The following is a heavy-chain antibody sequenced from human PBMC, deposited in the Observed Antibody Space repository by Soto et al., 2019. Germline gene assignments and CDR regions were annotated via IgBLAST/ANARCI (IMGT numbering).Heavy chain of an antibody. CDR3: ARDLGYVILTGYYDFDY. Sequence: GASVKVSCKASGYTFTSYGISWVRQAPGQGLEWMGWISAYNGNTNYAQKLQGRVTMTTDTSTSTAYMELRSLRSDDTAVYCCARDLGYVILTGYYDFDYWGQGTLVTVSS. CDR2: ISAYNGNT. D-gene: IGHD3-9*01. CDR1: GYTFTSYG. J-gene: IGHJ4*02. V-gene: IGHV1-18*01.